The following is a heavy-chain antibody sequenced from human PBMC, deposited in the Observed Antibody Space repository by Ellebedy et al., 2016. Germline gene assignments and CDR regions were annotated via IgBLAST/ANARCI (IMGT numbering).Heavy chain of an antibody. J-gene: IGHJ5*02. Sequence: GGSLRLSXAASGFTFSNTWMHWVRQAPGEGLVWVSRMNGDESTINYADSVKGRFTISRDNAKNSLYLQMNSLRVEDTAVYYCARVGDYIRFRFDPWGQGTLVTVSS. CDR3: ARVGDYIRFRFDP. CDR2: MNGDESTI. V-gene: IGHV3-74*01. D-gene: IGHD4-17*01. CDR1: GFTFSNTW.